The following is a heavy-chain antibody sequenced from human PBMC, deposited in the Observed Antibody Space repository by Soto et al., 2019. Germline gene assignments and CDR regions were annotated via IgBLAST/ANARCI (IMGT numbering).Heavy chain of an antibody. Sequence: GGSLRLSCAASGFTFSSYGMHWVRQAPGKGLEWVAVISYDGSNKYYADSVKGRFTISRDNSKNTLYLQMNSLRAEDTAVYYCAKGGSGPGDYVLAYYYYYGMDVWGQGTTVTVSS. J-gene: IGHJ6*02. V-gene: IGHV3-30*18. CDR3: AKGGSGPGDYVLAYYYYYGMDV. CDR1: GFTFSSYG. CDR2: ISYDGSNK. D-gene: IGHD4-17*01.